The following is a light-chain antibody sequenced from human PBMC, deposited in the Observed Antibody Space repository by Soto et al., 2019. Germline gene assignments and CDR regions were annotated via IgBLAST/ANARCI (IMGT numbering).Light chain of an antibody. Sequence: VLTQSPATLSLSPGKRATLSCRASESVDFHLAWYQQKPGQAPRLLIYDASVRATGTPARFSGSGSGTASTLTISSLEPEDFALYYCQQRSTWPTFGQGTRLEIK. CDR3: QQRSTWPT. CDR2: DAS. V-gene: IGKV3-11*01. CDR1: ESVDFH. J-gene: IGKJ5*01.